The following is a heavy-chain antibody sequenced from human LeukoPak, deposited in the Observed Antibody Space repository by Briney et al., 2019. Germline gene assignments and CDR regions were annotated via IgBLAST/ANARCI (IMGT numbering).Heavy chain of an antibody. V-gene: IGHV3-33*01. D-gene: IGHD1-26*01. Sequence: GGSLRLSCAASGFTFRSHGMHWVRQAPGKGLEWVAFIWYDGSNKYYTDSVKGRFTISRDNPKNTLYLQMNSLRAEDTAVYYCAGDRATSYFDYWGQGALVTISS. CDR1: GFTFRSHG. J-gene: IGHJ4*02. CDR3: AGDRATSYFDY. CDR2: IWYDGSNK.